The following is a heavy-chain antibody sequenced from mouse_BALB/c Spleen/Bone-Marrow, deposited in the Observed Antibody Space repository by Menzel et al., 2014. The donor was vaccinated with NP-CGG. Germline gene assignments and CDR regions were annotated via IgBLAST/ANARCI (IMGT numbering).Heavy chain of an antibody. V-gene: IGHV1S81*02. Sequence: QVQLQQSGAELVKPGASVKSSCKASGYTFTSYYMYWVKQRPGQGLEWIGGINPNNGNTNFSETFKSKATLTVDKSSSTAYMQLSSLTSEDSAVYYCTRRDYWGQGTTLTVSS. CDR1: GYTFTSYY. CDR3: TRRDY. J-gene: IGHJ2*01. CDR2: INPNNGNT.